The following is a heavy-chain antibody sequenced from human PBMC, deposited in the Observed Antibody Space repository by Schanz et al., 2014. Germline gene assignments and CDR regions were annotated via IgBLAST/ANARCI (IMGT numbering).Heavy chain of an antibody. CDR1: GFSFSSYA. CDR3: AKALESCPGVRCYRGYFDN. J-gene: IGHJ4*02. V-gene: IGHV3-23*01. D-gene: IGHD2-8*02. CDR2: MNESHSTI. Sequence: EVQLLEPGGGLVEPGGSLRLSCAASGFSFSSYAMGWVRQARGKGLEWVAAMNESHSTIYYADSVKGRFNNSRDSFKGALYLQTSRLRAEHTGLYYCAKALESCPGVRCYRGYFDNWGQGTVVTVSS.